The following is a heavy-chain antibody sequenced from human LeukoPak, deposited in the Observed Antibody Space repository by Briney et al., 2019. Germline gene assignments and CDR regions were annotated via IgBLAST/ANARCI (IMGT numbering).Heavy chain of an antibody. CDR1: GFTFSSYE. CDR3: ASDSLVGFDY. D-gene: IGHD2-21*01. J-gene: IGHJ4*02. Sequence: GGSLRLFCAASGFTFSSYEMNWVRQAPGKGLEWVSYISSSGSTIYYADSVKGRFTISRDNAKNSLYLQMNSLRAEDTAVYYCASDSLVGFDYWGQGTLVTVSS. CDR2: ISSSGSTI. V-gene: IGHV3-48*03.